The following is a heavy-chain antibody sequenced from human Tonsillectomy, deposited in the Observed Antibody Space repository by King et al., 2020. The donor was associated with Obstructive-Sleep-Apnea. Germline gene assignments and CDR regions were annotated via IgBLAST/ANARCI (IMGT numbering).Heavy chain of an antibody. D-gene: IGHD6-13*01. CDR2: IFSNEEK. CDR3: ARIRGSSWDAFDI. J-gene: IGHJ3*02. CDR1: GFSLSSARMG. Sequence: TLKESGPVLVKPIETLTLTCTVSGFSLSSARMGVSWIRQPPGKALEWLAHIFSNEEKSYSTSLMSMLTISKDTSRSQVVLTMTNMYPVDTATYYCARIRGSSWDAFDIWGQGTMVTVSS. V-gene: IGHV2-26*01.